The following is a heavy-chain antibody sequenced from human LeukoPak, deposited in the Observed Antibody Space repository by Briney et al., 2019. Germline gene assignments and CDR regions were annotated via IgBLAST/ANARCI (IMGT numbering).Heavy chain of an antibody. CDR2: ISGSGSNI. CDR3: AKEGDGSGSYYDY. J-gene: IGHJ4*02. V-gene: IGHV3-23*01. D-gene: IGHD3-10*01. Sequence: PGGSLRPSCAASRFTFSTYAMSWVRQAPGKGLEWVSGISGSGSNIYYADSVKGRFTISRDNSKITLYLQLNSLRAEDTAVYYCAKEGDGSGSYYDYWGQGILVTVSS. CDR1: RFTFSTYA.